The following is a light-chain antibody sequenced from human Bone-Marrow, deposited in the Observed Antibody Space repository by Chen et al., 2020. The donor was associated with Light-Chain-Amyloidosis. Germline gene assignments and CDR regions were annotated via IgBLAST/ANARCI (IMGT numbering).Light chain of an antibody. Sequence: EIVLTQSPGTLSLSPGEGANLSCRASQTISSNYLTWYQQKFGQAPRLLIYGSSSRATGIPDRYTGSGSETDFTLTINRLEPEDFARYYCQQYGTSPLTFGGWTKVEIK. CDR3: QQYGTSPLT. CDR1: QTISSNY. J-gene: IGKJ4*01. CDR2: GSS. V-gene: IGKV3-20*01.